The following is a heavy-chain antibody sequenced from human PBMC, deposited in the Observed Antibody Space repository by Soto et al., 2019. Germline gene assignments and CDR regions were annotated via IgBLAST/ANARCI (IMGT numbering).Heavy chain of an antibody. V-gene: IGHV4-34*01. Sequence: SETLSLTCAVYGGSFSGYYWSWIRQPPGKGPEWIGEINHSGSTNYNPSLKSRVTISVDTSKNQFSLKLSSVTAADTAVYYCARSAGIAAAGTPDWFDPWGQGTLVTVSS. CDR1: GGSFSGYY. J-gene: IGHJ5*02. D-gene: IGHD6-13*01. CDR3: ARSAGIAAAGTPDWFDP. CDR2: INHSGST.